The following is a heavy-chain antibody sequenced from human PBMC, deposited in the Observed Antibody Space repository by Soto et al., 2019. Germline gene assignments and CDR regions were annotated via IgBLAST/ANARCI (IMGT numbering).Heavy chain of an antibody. D-gene: IGHD6-19*01. CDR3: AAAVVSSGWYRYDY. CDR1: GFTFTSSA. CDR2: IVVGSGNT. Sequence: ASVKVSCKASGFTFTSSAMQWVRQARGQRLEWIGWIVVGSGNTNYAQKFQERATITRDMSTSTAYMELSSLRSEDTAVYYCAAAVVSSGWYRYDYWGQGTLVTVSS. J-gene: IGHJ4*02. V-gene: IGHV1-58*02.